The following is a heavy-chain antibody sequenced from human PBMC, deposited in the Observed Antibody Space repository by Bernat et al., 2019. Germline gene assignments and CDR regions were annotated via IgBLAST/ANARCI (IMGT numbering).Heavy chain of an antibody. J-gene: IGHJ1*01. CDR1: GGSISSYY. CDR3: ARSGRAGAECFQH. Sequence: QVQLQDSGPGLVKPSETLSLTCTVSGGSISSYYWSWIRQPPGKGLDWIGYIYYSGSTNYNRPLKSRVTISVDTSKNQFPVKLSSVSAADTAVYYWARSGRAGAECFQHWGQGTLVTVSS. D-gene: IGHD1-26*01. V-gene: IGHV4-59*01. CDR2: IYYSGST.